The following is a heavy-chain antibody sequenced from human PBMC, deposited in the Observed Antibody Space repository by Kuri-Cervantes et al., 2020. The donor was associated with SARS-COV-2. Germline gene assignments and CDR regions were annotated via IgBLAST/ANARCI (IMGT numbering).Heavy chain of an antibody. Sequence: SETLSLTCTTPGGPISSGSYYWSWIRQPAGKGLEWIGRIYTSGSTNYNPSLKSRVTISVDTSKNQFSLKLSSVTAADTAVYYCARERGLTTVNWFDPWGQGTLVTVSS. V-gene: IGHV4-61*02. CDR2: IYTSGST. D-gene: IGHD4-17*01. J-gene: IGHJ5*02. CDR1: GGPISSGSYY. CDR3: ARERGLTTVNWFDP.